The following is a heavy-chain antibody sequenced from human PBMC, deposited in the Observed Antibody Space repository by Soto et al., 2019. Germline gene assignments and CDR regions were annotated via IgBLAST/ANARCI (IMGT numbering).Heavy chain of an antibody. D-gene: IGHD3-10*01. CDR2: ISGSGGST. CDR1: GFTFSSYA. Sequence: EVQLLESGGGLVQPGGSLRLSCAASGFTFSSYAMSWVRQAPGKGLEWVSSISGSGGSTYYADSVQGRFTISRDNSKRTLYLQMDSLRAEDTALYYCAKGGENYRSGRSVDSWGQGTLVTVSS. CDR3: AKGGENYRSGRSVDS. V-gene: IGHV3-23*01. J-gene: IGHJ4*02.